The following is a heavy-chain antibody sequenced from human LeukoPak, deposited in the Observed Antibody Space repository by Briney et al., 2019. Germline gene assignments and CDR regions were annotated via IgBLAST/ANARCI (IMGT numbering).Heavy chain of an antibody. CDR1: GFTFSSYG. D-gene: IGHD4-17*01. CDR2: ISYDGSNK. Sequence: GRSLRLSCAASGFTFSSYGMHRVRQAPGKGLEWGAVISYDGSNKYYADSVKGRFTISRDNSKNTLYLQMNSLRAEDTAVYYCAKSRGGDYGVGGDYWGQGTLVTVSS. V-gene: IGHV3-30*18. CDR3: AKSRGGDYGVGGDY. J-gene: IGHJ4*02.